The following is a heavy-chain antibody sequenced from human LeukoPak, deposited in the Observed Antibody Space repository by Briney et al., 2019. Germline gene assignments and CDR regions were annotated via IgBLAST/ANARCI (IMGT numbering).Heavy chain of an antibody. CDR3: ARGLLVGNTGYYFDY. J-gene: IGHJ4*02. D-gene: IGHD1-26*01. V-gene: IGHV4-4*02. CDR1: GGSISNTNW. Sequence: PSGTLSLTCGVSGGSISNTNWWTWVRQPPGKGLEWIGEVNLQGSTNYNPSLKSRVAISVDKSENHISLKLTSVTAADTAVYYCARGLLVGNTGYYFDYWGQGALVTVSS. CDR2: VNLQGST.